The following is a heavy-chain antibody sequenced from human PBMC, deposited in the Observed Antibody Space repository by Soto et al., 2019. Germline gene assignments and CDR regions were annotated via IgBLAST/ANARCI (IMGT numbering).Heavy chain of an antibody. Sequence: SETLSLTCAVYGGSFSGYYWSWIRQPPGKGLEWIGEINHSGSTNYNPSLKSRVTISVDTSKNQFSLKLSSVTAADTAVYYCAVHYYGSGSYYSRFDYWGQGTLVTVSS. CDR3: AVHYYGSGSYYSRFDY. CDR1: GGSFSGYY. J-gene: IGHJ4*02. D-gene: IGHD3-10*01. CDR2: INHSGST. V-gene: IGHV4-34*01.